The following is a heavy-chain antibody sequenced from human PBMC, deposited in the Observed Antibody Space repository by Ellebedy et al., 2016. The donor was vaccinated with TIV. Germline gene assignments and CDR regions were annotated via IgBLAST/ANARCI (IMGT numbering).Heavy chain of an antibody. J-gene: IGHJ1*01. D-gene: IGHD3-22*01. CDR3: AKDRDSSGYYYGSAEYFQH. Sequence: GESLKISCAASGFTFSSYGMHWVRQAPGKGLEWVAVISYDGSNKYYADSVKGRFTISRDNSKNTLYLQMNSLRAEDTAVYYCAKDRDSSGYYYGSAEYFQHWGQGTLVTVSS. CDR1: GFTFSSYG. V-gene: IGHV3-30*18. CDR2: ISYDGSNK.